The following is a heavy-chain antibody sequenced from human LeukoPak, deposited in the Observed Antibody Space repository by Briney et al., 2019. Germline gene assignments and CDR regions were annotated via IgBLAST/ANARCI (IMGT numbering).Heavy chain of an antibody. CDR1: GYTFSTYG. D-gene: IGHD4/OR15-4a*01. V-gene: IGHV1-69*04. Sequence: SVKVSCKASGYTFSTYGISWVRQAPGQGLEWMGRIIPILGIANYAQKFQGRVTITADKSTSTAYMELSSLRSEDTAVYYCARDRRVHFDYWGQGTLVTVSS. CDR3: ARDRRVHFDY. J-gene: IGHJ4*02. CDR2: IIPILGIA.